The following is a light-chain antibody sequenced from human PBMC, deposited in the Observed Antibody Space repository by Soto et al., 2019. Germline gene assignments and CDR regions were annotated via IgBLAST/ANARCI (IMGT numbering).Light chain of an antibody. J-gene: IGKJ3*01. CDR3: QHYNSYSEA. CDR1: QTISTR. CDR2: KAS. V-gene: IGKV1-5*03. Sequence: DIQTTDSPSSLSGSVVDRINSTFLASQTISTRLAWYQQKPGKANKLLIYKASTLKSGVPSRFSGSGSGPEFTLTISRLQTDDFATYYCQHYNSYSEAVGPGTKLDI.